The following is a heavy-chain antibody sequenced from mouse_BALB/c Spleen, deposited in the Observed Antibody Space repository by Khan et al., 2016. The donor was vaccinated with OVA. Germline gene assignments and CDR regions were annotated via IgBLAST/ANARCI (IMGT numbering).Heavy chain of an antibody. CDR2: ISSGGSYT. Sequence: EVELVESGGDLVKPGGSLKLSCVASGFTFSSYGMSWVRQTPDKRLEWVATISSGGSYTYYPDSLKGRFTISRDNAKNTLYLQMSSLKSEDTAMYCCARQPGYYEGSAMDYWGQGTSVTVSS. CDR3: ARQPGYYEGSAMDY. V-gene: IGHV5-6*01. D-gene: IGHD2-3*01. CDR1: GFTFSSYG. J-gene: IGHJ4*01.